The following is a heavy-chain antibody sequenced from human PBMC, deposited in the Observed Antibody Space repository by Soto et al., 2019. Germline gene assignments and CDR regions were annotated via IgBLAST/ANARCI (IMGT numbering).Heavy chain of an antibody. CDR2: IYHSGST. D-gene: IGHD3-10*01. CDR1: GGSISSGGYY. J-gene: IGHJ4*02. V-gene: IGHV4-30-2*01. CDR3: ARESYYGSGATVVAY. Sequence: SETLSLTCTVPGGSISSGGYYWSWIRQPPGKGLEWIGYIYHSGSTYYNPSLKSRVTISVDRSKNQFSLKVNSVTAADTAVYYCARESYYGSGATVVAYWGQGTLVTVSS.